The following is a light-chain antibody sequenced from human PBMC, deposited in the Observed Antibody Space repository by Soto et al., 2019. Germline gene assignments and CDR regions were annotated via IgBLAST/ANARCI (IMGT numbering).Light chain of an antibody. CDR3: QKYNRAPET. CDR2: AAS. Sequence: DIQMTQSPSSLSASVGDRVTITCRASQAITNYLAWHQQKPGKVPKLLIYAASTLQSGVPSRFSGSGSGTDFTLTISSLQPEDVATYYCQKYNRAPETFGQGTKVEIK. V-gene: IGKV1-27*01. CDR1: QAITNY. J-gene: IGKJ1*01.